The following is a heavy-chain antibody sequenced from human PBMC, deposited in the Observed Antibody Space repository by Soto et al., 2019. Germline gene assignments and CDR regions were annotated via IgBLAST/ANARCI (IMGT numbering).Heavy chain of an antibody. CDR3: ARVRGTAGKRYFDY. CDR1: GGSMISYY. V-gene: IGHV4-59*01. J-gene: IGHJ4*02. D-gene: IGHD6-13*01. Sequence: SETLSLTCTVSGGSMISYYWNWMRQPPGKGLEWIGYTYYSGSTTYNPSLKSRVTISADSSKNQLSLKLSSVTAADAAVYYCARVRGTAGKRYFDYWGQGTLVTVYS. CDR2: TYYSGST.